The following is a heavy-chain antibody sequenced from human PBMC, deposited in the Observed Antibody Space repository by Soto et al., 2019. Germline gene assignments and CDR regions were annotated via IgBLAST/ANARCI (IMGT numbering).Heavy chain of an antibody. Sequence: VGSLRLSCAASGFTFSDYYMNWIRQAPGKGLEWVSYISSGAITIYYADSVKGRFTISRDNAKNSLYLQMNSLRAEDTAVYYCAGQYSSSSVEFWGQGTLVTVSS. D-gene: IGHD6-6*01. J-gene: IGHJ4*02. CDR2: ISSGAITI. CDR1: GFTFSDYY. V-gene: IGHV3-11*01. CDR3: AGQYSSSSVEF.